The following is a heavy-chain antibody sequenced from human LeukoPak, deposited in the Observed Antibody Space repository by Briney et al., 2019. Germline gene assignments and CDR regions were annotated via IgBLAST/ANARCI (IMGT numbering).Heavy chain of an antibody. CDR3: ARGGSTFDS. CDR1: GFTFSSYW. Sequence: PGGSLRLSCAASGFTFSSYWMSWVRRAPGKGLGWVANIKQDGSDKYYVDSVKGRFTISRDNAKNSLYLQMNSLRAEDTAVYYCARGGSTFDSWGQGTLVTVSS. V-gene: IGHV3-7*05. CDR2: IKQDGSDK. J-gene: IGHJ4*02.